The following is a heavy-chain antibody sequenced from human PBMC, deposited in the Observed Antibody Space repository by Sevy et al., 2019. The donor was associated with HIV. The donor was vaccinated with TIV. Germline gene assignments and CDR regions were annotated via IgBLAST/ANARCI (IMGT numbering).Heavy chain of an antibody. Sequence: ASVKVSCKASGYTFTSYDINWVRQATGQGLEWMGWMNPNNGNTGYAQKFQGRVTITRNTSISKAYMELSSLRSEDTAVYFCARDMYYDILTYYYYGMDVWGQGTTVTVSS. CDR3: ARDMYYDILTYYYYGMDV. D-gene: IGHD3-9*01. V-gene: IGHV1-8*01. J-gene: IGHJ6*02. CDR1: GYTFTSYD. CDR2: MNPNNGNT.